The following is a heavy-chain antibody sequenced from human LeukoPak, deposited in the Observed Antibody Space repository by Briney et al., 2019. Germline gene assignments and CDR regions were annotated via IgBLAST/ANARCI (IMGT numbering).Heavy chain of an antibody. CDR3: ARAGRGLRYFDWLTYDY. D-gene: IGHD3-9*01. J-gene: IGHJ4*02. CDR1: GFTFSSYW. V-gene: IGHV3-7*01. Sequence: GGSLRLSCAASGFTFSSYWMSWVRQAPGKGLEWVANIKQDGSEKYYVDSVKGRFTISRDNAKNTLYLQMNSLRAEDTAVYYCARAGRGLRYFDWLTYDYWGQGTLVTVSS. CDR2: IKQDGSEK.